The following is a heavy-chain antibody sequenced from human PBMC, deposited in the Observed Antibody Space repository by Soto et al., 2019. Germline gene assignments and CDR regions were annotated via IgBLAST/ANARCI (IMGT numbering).Heavy chain of an antibody. V-gene: IGHV3-23*01. J-gene: IGHJ4*02. D-gene: IGHD5-12*01. CDR2: ISGGGGST. Sequence: RGSLRLSCAASGFTFSSYWMHWVRQAPGKGMVWVSTISGGGGSTYYADSVKGRFTISRHNSKNTLFLQLNSLTAEDTAVYYCAKTIEMASIRPFDCFCKGT. CDR1: GFTFSSYW. CDR3: AKTIEMASIRPFDC.